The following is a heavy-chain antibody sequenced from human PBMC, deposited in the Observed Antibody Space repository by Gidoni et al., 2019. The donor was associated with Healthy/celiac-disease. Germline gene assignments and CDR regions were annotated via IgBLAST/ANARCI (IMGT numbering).Heavy chain of an antibody. CDR3: ARDQVHDFWSGYYSDY. Sequence: GRSLRLSCAASGFTFSSYAMHWVRQAPGKGLEWVAVISYDGSNKYYADSVKGRFTISRDNSKNTLYLQMNSLRAEDTAVYYCARDQVHDFWSGYYSDYWGQGTLVTVSS. D-gene: IGHD3-3*01. V-gene: IGHV3-30-3*01. CDR1: GFTFSSYA. J-gene: IGHJ4*02. CDR2: ISYDGSNK.